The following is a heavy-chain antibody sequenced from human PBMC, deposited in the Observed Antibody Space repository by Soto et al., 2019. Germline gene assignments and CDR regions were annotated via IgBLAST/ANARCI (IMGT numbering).Heavy chain of an antibody. D-gene: IGHD6-13*01. V-gene: IGHV4-34*01. CDR3: ARGGYSSSWYASTRIEKQFDP. Sequence: FVILSLPYAVVGGAFSGFYWRWILQPPGKGLAWIGEINHSGSTNYNPSLKSRVTISVDTSKNQFSLKLSSVTAADTAVYYCARGGYSSSWYASTRIEKQFDPRGQGTLVTVSS. CDR2: INHSGST. CDR1: GGAFSGFY. J-gene: IGHJ5*02.